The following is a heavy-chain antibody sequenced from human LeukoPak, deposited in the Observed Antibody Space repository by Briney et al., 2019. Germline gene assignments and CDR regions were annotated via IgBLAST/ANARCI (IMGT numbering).Heavy chain of an antibody. CDR2: IYSGGST. CDR3: AADAELDGGGGIDAFDI. J-gene: IGHJ3*02. Sequence: PGGSLRLSCAASGFTVSSNYMSWVRQAPGKGLEWVSVIYSGGSTYYADSVKGRFTISRDNSKNTLYLQMNSLRAEDTAVYYCAADAELDGGGGIDAFDIWGQGTMVTVSS. D-gene: IGHD2-21*01. V-gene: IGHV3-53*01. CDR1: GFTVSSNY.